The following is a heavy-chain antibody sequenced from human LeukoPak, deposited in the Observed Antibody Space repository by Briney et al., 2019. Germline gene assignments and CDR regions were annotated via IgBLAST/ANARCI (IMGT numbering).Heavy chain of an antibody. J-gene: IGHJ3*02. D-gene: IGHD2-2*02. Sequence: SVKVSCKASGGTFSSYAISWVRRAPGQGLEWMGGIIPIFGTANYAQKFQGRVTITADESTSTAYMELSSLRSEDTAVYYCARREVYQLLYYAFDIWGQGTMVTVSS. CDR2: IIPIFGTA. CDR3: ARREVYQLLYYAFDI. CDR1: GGTFSSYA. V-gene: IGHV1-69*01.